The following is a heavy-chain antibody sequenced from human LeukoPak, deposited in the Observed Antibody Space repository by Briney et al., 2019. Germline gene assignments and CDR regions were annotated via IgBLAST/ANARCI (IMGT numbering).Heavy chain of an antibody. D-gene: IGHD1-1*01. J-gene: IGHJ4*02. Sequence: GGSLRLSCVASGFTVSTNYMSWVRQAPGKGLEWVGRIKSKTESATRDFAAPAKGRFTISRDDSKNTVYLQMNSLKTEDTAVYYCTAGTGKSDFDHWGQGTLVTVSS. V-gene: IGHV3-15*01. CDR1: GFTVSTNY. CDR2: IKSKTESATR. CDR3: TAGTGKSDFDH.